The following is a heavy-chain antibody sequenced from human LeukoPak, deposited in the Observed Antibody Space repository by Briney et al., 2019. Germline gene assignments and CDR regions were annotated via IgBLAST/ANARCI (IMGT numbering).Heavy chain of an antibody. D-gene: IGHD3-9*01. V-gene: IGHV3-7*01. Sequence: GGSLRLSCAASGFTFSSYWMSWVRQAPGKGLEWVANIKQDGSEKYYVDSVKGRFTISRDNAKNSLYLQMNSLRAEDTAVYYCARDILTGYYTGDFDYWGQGTLVTVSS. CDR1: GFTFSSYW. CDR2: IKQDGSEK. J-gene: IGHJ4*02. CDR3: ARDILTGYYTGDFDY.